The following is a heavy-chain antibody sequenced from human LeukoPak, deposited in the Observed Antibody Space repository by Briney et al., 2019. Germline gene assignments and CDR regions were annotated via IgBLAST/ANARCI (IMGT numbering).Heavy chain of an antibody. CDR2: ISGSGGST. D-gene: IGHD3-9*01. Sequence: GGSLRLSCAASGFTFSSYAMSWVRQAPGKGLEWVSTISGSGGSTYYADSVKGRFTISRDNSKNTLYLQMNSLRAEDTAVYYCAKVLYYDILTGPVDWGQGTLVTVSS. CDR1: GFTFSSYA. J-gene: IGHJ4*02. V-gene: IGHV3-23*01. CDR3: AKVLYYDILTGPVD.